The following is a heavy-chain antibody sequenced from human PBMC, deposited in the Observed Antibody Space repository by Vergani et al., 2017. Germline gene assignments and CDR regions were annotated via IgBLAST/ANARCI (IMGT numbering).Heavy chain of an antibody. CDR3: ARHMSPRYSLCSFDF. CDR2: IDYSWST. Sequence: QLQLQESGPGLVKPSETLSLTCTVSGGSISSSSYYWGWIRQPPGKGLEWIGSIDYSWSTYYNPSLKSRVTISVDTSKNQFSLQLSAVTAADTAVYYCARHMSPRYSLCSFDFWGQGTLVTVSS. CDR1: GGSISSSSYY. J-gene: IGHJ4*02. V-gene: IGHV4-39*01. D-gene: IGHD2-2*01.